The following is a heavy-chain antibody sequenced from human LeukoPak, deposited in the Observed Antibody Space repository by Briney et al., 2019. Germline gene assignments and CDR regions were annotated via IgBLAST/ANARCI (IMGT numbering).Heavy chain of an antibody. D-gene: IGHD3-22*01. CDR2: IYHSGST. Sequence: SETLSLTCTVSGYSISSGYYWGWIRQPPGKGLEWIGSIYHSGSTYYNPSLKSRVTISVDTSKNQFFLKLSSVTAADTAVYYCARSSSSGYYEDYWGQGTLVTVSS. CDR1: GYSISSGYY. CDR3: ARSSSSGYYEDY. J-gene: IGHJ4*02. V-gene: IGHV4-38-2*02.